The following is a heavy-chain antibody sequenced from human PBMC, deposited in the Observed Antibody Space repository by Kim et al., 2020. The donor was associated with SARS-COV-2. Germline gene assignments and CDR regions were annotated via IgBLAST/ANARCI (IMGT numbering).Heavy chain of an antibody. D-gene: IGHD5-12*01. CDR1: GFSLSTSKMC. J-gene: IGHJ6*02. V-gene: IGHV2-70*11. CDR2: IDWDDVT. Sequence: SGPTLVNPTQTLTLTCTFSGFSLSTSKMCVSWIRPPPGKALEWLARIDWDDVTYYSTSLKTRLTISKDTSKNQVVLTLTNVDPVDTATYYCARTRHDGYRAYAMDVWGQGTTVTGSS. CDR3: ARTRHDGYRAYAMDV.